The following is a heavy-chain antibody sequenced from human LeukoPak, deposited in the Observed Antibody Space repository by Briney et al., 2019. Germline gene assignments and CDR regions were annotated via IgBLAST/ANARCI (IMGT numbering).Heavy chain of an antibody. CDR2: MNPNSGNT. D-gene: IGHD2-8*02. CDR1: GYTFTNYD. CDR3: ARSRFGRGVDFDY. V-gene: IGHV1-8*03. Sequence: GASVKVSFETSGYTFTNYDINWVRQASGQGLEWMEWMNPNSGNTDYAQNFRGRVTFTRDTSTRTAYMELTSLRSEDTAVYYCARSRFGRGVDFDYWGQGTLVTASS. J-gene: IGHJ4*02.